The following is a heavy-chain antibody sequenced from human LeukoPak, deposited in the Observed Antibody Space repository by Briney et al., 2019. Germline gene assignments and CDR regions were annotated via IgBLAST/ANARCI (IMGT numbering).Heavy chain of an antibody. CDR1: GGSMSPYH. J-gene: IGHJ4*02. D-gene: IGHD6-19*01. V-gene: IGHV4-59*08. CDR2: IYYSEST. CDR3: ARAVSGRFDY. Sequence: SETLSLTCTVSGGSMSPYHWGWIRQPPGKGLEWTGYIYYSESTNYNPSLKSRVTISVDTSKNQFSLKLSSVTAADTAIYYCARAVSGRFDYWGQGTLVTVSS.